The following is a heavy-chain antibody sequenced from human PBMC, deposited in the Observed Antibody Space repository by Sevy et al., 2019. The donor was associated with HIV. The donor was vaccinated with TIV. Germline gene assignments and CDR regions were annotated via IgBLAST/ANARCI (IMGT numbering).Heavy chain of an antibody. CDR2: IYHSGST. CDR3: ARLSGGYLGGWFDP. J-gene: IGHJ5*02. D-gene: IGHD3-22*01. Sequence: SETLSLTCAVSGYSISSGYYWGWIRQPPGKGLEWIGSIYHSGSTYYNPSLKSRVTISVDTSKNQFSLKLSSVTAADTAVYYCARLSGGYLGGWFDPWGQGTLVTVSS. CDR1: GYSISSGYY. V-gene: IGHV4-38-2*01.